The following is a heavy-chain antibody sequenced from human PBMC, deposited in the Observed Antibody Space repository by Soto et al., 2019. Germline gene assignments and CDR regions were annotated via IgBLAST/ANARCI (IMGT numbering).Heavy chain of an antibody. CDR2: INTDGSGT. CDR1: GFTFGSYW. Sequence: PGGSLRLSCAASGFTFGSYWMHWVRQTPGKGLVWVSSINTDGSGTNYADSVKGLVTISRDNAKTTLYLQMNSLRAEDTAVYYCETSFDSRGQGTPVPVSS. V-gene: IGHV3-74*01. CDR3: ETSFDS. J-gene: IGHJ4*02.